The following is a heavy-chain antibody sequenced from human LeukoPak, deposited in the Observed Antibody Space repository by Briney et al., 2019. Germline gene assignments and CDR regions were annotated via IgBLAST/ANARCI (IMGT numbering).Heavy chain of an antibody. CDR2: IYYSGST. Sequence: SETLSLTCTVSGGSISSYYWSWIRQPPGKGLEWIGYIYYSGSTNYNPSLKSRVTISVDTSKNQFSLKLSPVTAADTAVHYCAREMMAGFDYWGQGTLVTVSS. CDR1: GGSISSYY. V-gene: IGHV4-59*01. J-gene: IGHJ4*02. CDR3: AREMMAGFDY. D-gene: IGHD5-24*01.